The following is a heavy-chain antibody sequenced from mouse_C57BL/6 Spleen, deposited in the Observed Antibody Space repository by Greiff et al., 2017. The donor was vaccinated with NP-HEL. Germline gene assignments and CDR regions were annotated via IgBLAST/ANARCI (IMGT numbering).Heavy chain of an antibody. CDR1: GYTFTSYW. D-gene: IGHD2-1*01. J-gene: IGHJ2*01. CDR2: IYPGSGST. V-gene: IGHV1-55*01. Sequence: QVQLQQPGAELVKPGASVKMSCKASGYTFTSYWITWVKQRPGQGLEWIGDIYPGSGSTNYTEKFTSKATLTVDTSSITAYMPLSSLTSEDSAVYYWAGRSSYGNYGYWGQGTTLTVSS. CDR3: AGRSSYGNYGY.